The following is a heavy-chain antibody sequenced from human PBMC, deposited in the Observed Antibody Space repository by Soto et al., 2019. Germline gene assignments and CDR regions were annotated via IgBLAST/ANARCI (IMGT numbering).Heavy chain of an antibody. CDR3: AAVRERNWFDT. CDR2: IVVGSGNT. D-gene: IGHD3-10*01. V-gene: IGHV1-58*01. CDR1: GFTFTSSA. J-gene: IGHJ5*02. Sequence: QMQLVQSGPEVKKPGTSVKVSCKASGFTFTSSAVQWVRQARGQRLEWIGWIVVGSGNTKYAQKFQERVTITRAMYTSTAYKELSSLIPEDTAVYYCAAVRERNWFDTWGQGTLVTASS.